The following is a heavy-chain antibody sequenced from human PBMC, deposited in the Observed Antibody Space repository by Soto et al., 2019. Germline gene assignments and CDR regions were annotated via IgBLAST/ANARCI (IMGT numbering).Heavy chain of an antibody. CDR3: ARESRYCSSTSCFPSYYYYYMDV. D-gene: IGHD2-2*01. V-gene: IGHV4-34*01. CDR1: GGSCSGYY. CDR2: INHSGST. J-gene: IGHJ6*03. Sequence: SETRSVTCAVWGGSCSGYYWSWIRQPPGKGLEWIGEINHSGSTNYNPSLKSRVTISVDTSKNQFSLKLSSVTAADTAVYYCARESRYCSSTSCFPSYYYYYMDVWGKGTTVTVSS.